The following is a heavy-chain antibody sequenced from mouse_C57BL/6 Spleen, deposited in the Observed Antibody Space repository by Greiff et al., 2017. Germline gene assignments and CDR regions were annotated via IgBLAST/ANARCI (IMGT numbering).Heavy chain of an antibody. D-gene: IGHD1-1*01. CDR3: ARGGLAVVATDY. CDR2: IHPNSGST. Sequence: QVQLQQPGAELVKPGASVKLSCTASGYTFTSYWMHWVKQRPGQGLEWIGMIHPNSGSTNYNEKFKSKATLTVEKSSSTAYMQLSSLPSEDSAVYYFARGGLAVVATDYWGQGTTLTVSS. V-gene: IGHV1-64*01. CDR1: GYTFTSYW. J-gene: IGHJ2*01.